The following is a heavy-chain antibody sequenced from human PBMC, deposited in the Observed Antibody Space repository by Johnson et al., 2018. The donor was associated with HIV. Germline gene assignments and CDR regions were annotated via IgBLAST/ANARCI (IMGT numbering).Heavy chain of an antibody. CDR3: ARACRDGYTCDAFDI. D-gene: IGHD5-24*01. V-gene: IGHV3-23*04. CDR2: INGRGDIT. J-gene: IGHJ3*02. Sequence: VQLVESGGGLVQPGGSLRLSCAASGCTFSNYWMAWTRQAPGKGLGWLSSINGRGDITYFADSVKGRFTISRDNSKNTLYLQMNSLRTEDTAVYYCARACRDGYTCDAFDIWGQGTMVTVSS. CDR1: GCTFSNYW.